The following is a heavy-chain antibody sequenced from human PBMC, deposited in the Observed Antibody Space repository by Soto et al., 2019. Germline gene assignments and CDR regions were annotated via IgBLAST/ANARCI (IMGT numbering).Heavy chain of an antibody. J-gene: IGHJ4*02. Sequence: QVQLVQSGAEVKKPGSSVKVSCKPSGGTFSSDAITWVRQAPGQGLEWMGGIIPIFGTINYAQKFQGRVTITADKSTTTAYMELSSLRSEDTVIYYCARDKSADSSGYLYYFDYWGQGTLVTVSS. V-gene: IGHV1-69*06. CDR3: ARDKSADSSGYLYYFDY. CDR1: GGTFSSDA. CDR2: IIPIFGTI. D-gene: IGHD3-22*01.